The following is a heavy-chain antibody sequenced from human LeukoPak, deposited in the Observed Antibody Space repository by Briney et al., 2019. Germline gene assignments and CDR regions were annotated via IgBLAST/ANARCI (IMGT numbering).Heavy chain of an antibody. V-gene: IGHV1-18*01. CDR2: ISAYNGNT. CDR1: GYSFTSYG. CDR3: ANFPLTGYYTVDH. Sequence: ASVKVSCKASGYSFTSYGISWVRQAPGQGLEWMGWISAYNGNTNFAQKLQGRVTMTTDTSTSTAYMELRSLRSDDTAVYYCANFPLTGYYTVDHWGQGTLVTVSS. J-gene: IGHJ4*02. D-gene: IGHD3-9*01.